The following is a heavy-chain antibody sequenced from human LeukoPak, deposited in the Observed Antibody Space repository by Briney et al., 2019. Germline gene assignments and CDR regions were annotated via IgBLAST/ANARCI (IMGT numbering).Heavy chain of an antibody. CDR2: IIPIFGTA. CDR1: GGTFSSYA. D-gene: IGHD6-6*01. J-gene: IGHJ6*03. CDR3: ARGGIAARRGYYYMDV. Sequence: GASVKVSCKASGGTFSSYAISWVRQAPGQGLEWMGGIIPIFGTANYAQKFQGRVTITADESTSTAYMELSSLRSEDTAVYYCARGGIAARRGYYYMDVWGKGTTVTVCS. V-gene: IGHV1-69*01.